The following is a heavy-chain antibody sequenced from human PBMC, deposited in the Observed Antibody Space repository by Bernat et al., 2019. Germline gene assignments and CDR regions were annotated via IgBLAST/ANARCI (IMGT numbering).Heavy chain of an antibody. CDR2: INPNSGGT. Sequence: QVQLVQSGAEVKKPGASVKVSCKASGYTFTGYYMHWVRQAPGQGLEWMGWINPNSGGTNYAQKFQGWVTMTRDTSISTAYMELSRLRSDDTAVYYCARGSLGSGSQPLYYFDYWGQGTLVTVSS. D-gene: IGHD3-10*01. J-gene: IGHJ4*02. CDR3: ARGSLGSGSQPLYYFDY. CDR1: GYTFTGYY. V-gene: IGHV1-2*04.